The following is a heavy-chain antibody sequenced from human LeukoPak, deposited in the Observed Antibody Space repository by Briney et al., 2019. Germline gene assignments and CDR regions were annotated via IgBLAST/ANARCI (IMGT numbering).Heavy chain of an antibody. Sequence: PGGSLRLSCAASGFSLSSHWMHWVRQVPGKGLVWVPRINGDGSTTTYADSVKGRFSISRDNAENTLFLQMNSLRPEDTAVYYCVRGGTYSTDPFDIWGQGTRVIVSS. D-gene: IGHD2-15*01. CDR3: VRGGTYSTDPFDI. J-gene: IGHJ3*02. CDR2: INGDGSTT. CDR1: GFSLSSHW. V-gene: IGHV3-74*03.